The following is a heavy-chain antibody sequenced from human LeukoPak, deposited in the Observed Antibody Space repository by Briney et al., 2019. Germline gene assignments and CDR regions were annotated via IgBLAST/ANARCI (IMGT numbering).Heavy chain of an antibody. CDR2: ISTGGSP. CDR3: VRGFRGYSFEY. V-gene: IGHV3-53*01. J-gene: IGHJ4*02. Sequence: PGGSLRLSCAASGFTVSNNYMTWVRQAPGKGLEWVSPISTGGSPYYTDSVKGRFTISRDNSKNTLFLQMNSLRAEDPAVYYCVRGFRGYSFEYWGQGTLVTVSS. CDR1: GFTVSNNY.